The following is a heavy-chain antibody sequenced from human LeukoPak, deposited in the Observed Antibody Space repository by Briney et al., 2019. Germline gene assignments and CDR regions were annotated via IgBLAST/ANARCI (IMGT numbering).Heavy chain of an antibody. Sequence: ASVKVSCKSSGYTFTGYYIHWVRQAPGQGLEWMGRINPNTGGTDYAQKFQGRVTMTRDTSITTAYMELSRLTSDDTAIYYCAKVPPSITAAGNWLGPWGQGALVTVSS. CDR1: GYTFTGYY. CDR3: AKVPPSITAAGNWLGP. V-gene: IGHV1-2*06. D-gene: IGHD6-13*01. J-gene: IGHJ5*02. CDR2: INPNTGGT.